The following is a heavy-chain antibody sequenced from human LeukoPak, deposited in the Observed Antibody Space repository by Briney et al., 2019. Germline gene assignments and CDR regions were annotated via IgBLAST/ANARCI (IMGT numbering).Heavy chain of an antibody. V-gene: IGHV4-59*08. D-gene: IGHD6-13*01. CDR1: GGSISSYY. Sequence: SETLSLTCTVSGGSISSYYWSWIRQPPGKGLEWIGYIYYSGSTNYNPSLKSRVTISVDTSENQFSLKLSSVTAADTAVYYCARATGRIAAAAIDYWGQGTLVTVSS. CDR2: IYYSGST. CDR3: ARATGRIAAAAIDY. J-gene: IGHJ4*02.